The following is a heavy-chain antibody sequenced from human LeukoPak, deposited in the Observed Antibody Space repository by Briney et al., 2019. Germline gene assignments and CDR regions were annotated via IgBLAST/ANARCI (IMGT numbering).Heavy chain of an antibody. Sequence: GGSLRLSCAASGFTFSSNGMHWVRQAPGKGLEWVAVISYDGSNKYYADSVKGRFTISRDNSKNTLYLQMNSLRAEDTAVYYCAKGSSSGSYYFDYWGQGTLVTVSS. J-gene: IGHJ4*02. CDR3: AKGSSSGSYYFDY. D-gene: IGHD1-26*01. CDR1: GFTFSSNG. V-gene: IGHV3-30*18. CDR2: ISYDGSNK.